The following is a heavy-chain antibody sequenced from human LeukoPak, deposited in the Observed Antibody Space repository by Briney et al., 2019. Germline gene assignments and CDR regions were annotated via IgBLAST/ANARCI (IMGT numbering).Heavy chain of an antibody. CDR3: AKGRNYDYPWSITDP. V-gene: IGHV3-23*01. CDR1: GFTFSSYA. J-gene: IGHJ5*02. Sequence: EGSLRLSCAASGFTFSSYAMSWVRQAPGKGLEWVSAISGSGGSTYYADSVKGRFTISRDNSKNTLYLQMNSLRAEDTAVYYCAKGRNYDYPWSITDPWGQGTLVTVSS. CDR2: ISGSGGST. D-gene: IGHD5-12*01.